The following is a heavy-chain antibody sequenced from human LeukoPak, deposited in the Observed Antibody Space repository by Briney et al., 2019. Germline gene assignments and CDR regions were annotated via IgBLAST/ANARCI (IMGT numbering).Heavy chain of an antibody. CDR3: ARQSGDQSSAWYFDA. D-gene: IGHD6-19*01. V-gene: IGHV4-39*01. J-gene: IGHJ4*02. CDR1: GGSLRSSGHW. Sequence: SETLSLTCTVSGGSLRSSGHWWVWIRQPPGKGLEWTGSIHYSGKVYYNPSLKSRVTTSVDTSTDQFSLRLSSATAADTAIYYCARQSGDQSSAWYFDAWGQGTLVTVSS. CDR2: IHYSGKV.